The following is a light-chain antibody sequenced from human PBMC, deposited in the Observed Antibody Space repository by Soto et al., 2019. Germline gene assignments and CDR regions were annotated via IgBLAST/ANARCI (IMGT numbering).Light chain of an antibody. Sequence: EIVMTQSPGTLSLSPGERATLSCRASQSVSSRLAWYQQKPGQAPRLLISGASSRATGIPDRFSGSGSGTDFTLTISRLEPEDFALYYCQQYGTSLTFGGGTKVEIK. J-gene: IGKJ4*01. CDR1: QSVSSR. CDR3: QQYGTSLT. V-gene: IGKV3-20*01. CDR2: GAS.